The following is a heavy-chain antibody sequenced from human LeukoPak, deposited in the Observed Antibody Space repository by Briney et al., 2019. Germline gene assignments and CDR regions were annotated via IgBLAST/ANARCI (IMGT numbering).Heavy chain of an antibody. J-gene: IGHJ3*02. CDR2: ISAYNGNT. Sequence: ASVKVSCKASGYTFTNYGFNWVRQAPGQGLEWMGWISAYNGNTNYAQKLQGRVTMTTDTSTSTAYMELRSLRSDDTAVYYCARGDTYYYDSSGYYDIRGRAFDIWGQGTMVTVSS. D-gene: IGHD3-22*01. V-gene: IGHV1-18*01. CDR1: GYTFTNYG. CDR3: ARGDTYYYDSSGYYDIRGRAFDI.